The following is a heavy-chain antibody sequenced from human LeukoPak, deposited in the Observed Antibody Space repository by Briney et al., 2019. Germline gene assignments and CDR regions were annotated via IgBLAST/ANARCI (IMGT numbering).Heavy chain of an antibody. CDR3: AKATLPLAAAGFFDY. J-gene: IGHJ4*02. CDR1: GFTFSNYG. CDR2: IQYDGSNK. V-gene: IGHV3-30*02. D-gene: IGHD6-13*01. Sequence: GGSLRLPCAASGFTFSNYGMHWVRQAPGKGLEWVTFIQYDGSNKYYAGSVKGRFTVSRDNSKNTLSLQMNSLSAEDTAMYYCAKATLPLAAAGFFDYWGQGTLVTVSS.